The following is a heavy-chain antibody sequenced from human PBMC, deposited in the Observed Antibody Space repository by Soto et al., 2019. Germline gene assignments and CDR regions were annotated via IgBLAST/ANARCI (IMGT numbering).Heavy chain of an antibody. CDR3: ARTGADLNIVVVVAAALDY. J-gene: IGHJ4*02. D-gene: IGHD2-15*01. CDR1: GFTFSDYY. CDR2: ISSSGSTI. Sequence: QVQLVESGGGLVKPGGSLRLSCAASGFTFSDYYMSWIRQAPGKGLEWVSYISSSGSTIYYADSVKGRFTISRDNAKNSLYLQINSLRAEDTAVYYCARTGADLNIVVVVAAALDYWGQGTLVTVSS. V-gene: IGHV3-11*01.